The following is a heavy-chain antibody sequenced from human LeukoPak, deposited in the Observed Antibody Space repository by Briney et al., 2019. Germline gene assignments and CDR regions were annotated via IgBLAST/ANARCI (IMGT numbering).Heavy chain of an antibody. CDR1: GDSISSSSYY. CDR2: ISRSGST. CDR3: ARWAYYGSRDFDY. J-gene: IGHJ4*02. Sequence: SETLSLTCTVSGDSISSSSYYWGWIRQPPGKGLEWIGSISRSGSTYYNPPLKSRVIISVDTSKNQFSLKLSSVTAADTAVYYCARWAYYGSRDFDYWGQGTLVTLSS. V-gene: IGHV4-39*01. D-gene: IGHD3-10*01.